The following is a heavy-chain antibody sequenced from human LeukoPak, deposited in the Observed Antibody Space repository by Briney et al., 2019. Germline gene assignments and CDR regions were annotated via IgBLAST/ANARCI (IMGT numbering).Heavy chain of an antibody. CDR3: ASSGSPEYYYYMDV. CDR2: IYYSGST. V-gene: IGHV4-59*08. J-gene: IGHJ6*03. D-gene: IGHD6-19*01. CDR1: GGSISSYY. Sequence: PSETLSLTCTVSGGSISSYYWSWIRQPPGKGLEWIGYIYYSGSTNYNPSLKSRVTISVDTSKNQFSLKLSSVTAADTAVYYCASSGSPEYYYYMDVWGKGTTVTISS.